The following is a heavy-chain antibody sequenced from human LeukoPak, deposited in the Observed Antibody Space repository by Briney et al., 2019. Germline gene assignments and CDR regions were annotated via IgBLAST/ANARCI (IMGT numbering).Heavy chain of an antibody. CDR1: GGTFSSYA. V-gene: IGHV1-69*13. J-gene: IGHJ4*02. CDR3: ARDMIPEDFWSGPLDY. CDR2: IIPIFGTA. D-gene: IGHD3-3*01. Sequence: EASVKVPCKASGGTFSSYAISWVRQAPGQGLEWMGGIIPIFGTANYAQKFQGRVTITADESTSTAYMELSSLRSEDTAVYYCARDMIPEDFWSGPLDYWGQGTLVTVSS.